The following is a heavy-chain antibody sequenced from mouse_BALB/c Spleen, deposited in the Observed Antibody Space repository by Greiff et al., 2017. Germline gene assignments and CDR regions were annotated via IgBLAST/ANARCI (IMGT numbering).Heavy chain of an antibody. Sequence: VQLKESGGGLVKPGGSLKLSCAASGFTFSSYAMSWVRQTPEKRLEWVASISSGGSTYYPDSVKGRFTISRDNARNILYLQMSSLRSEDTAMYYCARGGYDYDSYYAMDYWGQGTSVTVSS. V-gene: IGHV5-6-5*01. CDR1: GFTFSSYA. D-gene: IGHD2-4*01. CDR2: ISSGGST. CDR3: ARGGYDYDSYYAMDY. J-gene: IGHJ4*01.